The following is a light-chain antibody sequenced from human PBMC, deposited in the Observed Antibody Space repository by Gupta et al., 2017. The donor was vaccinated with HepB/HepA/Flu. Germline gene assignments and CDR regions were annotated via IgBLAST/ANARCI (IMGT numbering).Light chain of an antibody. CDR3: QSTDSSGTKV. CDR1: SLPKQY. J-gene: IGLJ3*02. CDR2: KDK. Sequence: SSELTQPPSVSVSPGQTARITCSGDSLPKQYTYWYQQKPGQAPVMVVYKDKERPSGIPERFSGSGSGTTVTMTISGDQAEDEAEYHCQSTDSSGTKVFGGGTKLTV. V-gene: IGLV3-25*03.